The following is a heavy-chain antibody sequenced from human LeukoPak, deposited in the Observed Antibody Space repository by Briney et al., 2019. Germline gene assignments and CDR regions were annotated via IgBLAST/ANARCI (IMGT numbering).Heavy chain of an antibody. CDR1: GGTFSSCA. CDR3: AKDLEEMATMFDY. V-gene: IGHV1-69*13. D-gene: IGHD5-24*01. CDR2: IIPIFGTA. Sequence: ASVKVSCKASGGTFSSCAINWVRQAPGQGLEWMGGIIPIFGTANYAQKFQGRVTITADESTSTAYMELSSLRSEDTAVYYCAKDLEEMATMFDYWGQGTLVTVSS. J-gene: IGHJ4*02.